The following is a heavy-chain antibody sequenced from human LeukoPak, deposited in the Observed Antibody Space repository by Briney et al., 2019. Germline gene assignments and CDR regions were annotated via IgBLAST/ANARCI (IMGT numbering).Heavy chain of an antibody. CDR3: ARAPLLWFGELLSYYYYYMDV. CDR2: IYTSGST. CDR1: GGSISSGSYY. D-gene: IGHD3-10*01. Sequence: SETLSLTCTVSGGSISSGSYYWSWIRQPAGKGLEWIGRIYTSGSTNYNPSLKSRVTISVDTSKNQFSLKLSSVTAADTAVYYCARAPLLWFGELLSYYYYYMDVWGKGTTVTVSS. V-gene: IGHV4-61*02. J-gene: IGHJ6*03.